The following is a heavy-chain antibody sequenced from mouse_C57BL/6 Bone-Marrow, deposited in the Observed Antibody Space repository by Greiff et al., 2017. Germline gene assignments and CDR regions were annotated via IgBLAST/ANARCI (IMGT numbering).Heavy chain of an antibody. V-gene: IGHV1-55*01. D-gene: IGHD2-4*01. Sequence: QVQLQQSGAELVKPGASVKLSCKASGYTFTSYWITWVKQRPGQGLEWIGDIYPGSGSTNYNEKFKSKATLTVDTSSSTAYMQLSSLTSEDSAVYYCAGDYDDLFAYWGQGTLVTVSA. CDR2: IYPGSGST. CDR1: GYTFTSYW. J-gene: IGHJ3*01. CDR3: AGDYDDLFAY.